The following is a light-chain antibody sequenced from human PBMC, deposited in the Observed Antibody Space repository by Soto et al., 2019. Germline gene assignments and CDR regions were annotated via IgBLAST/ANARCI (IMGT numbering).Light chain of an antibody. CDR2: KAS. CDR3: QQYKTYWS. V-gene: IGKV1-5*03. Sequence: DIQMTQSPSTLSASVGDRVTITCRASQSISGWLAWYQQKPGKAPEVLIYKASSLESGVPSRSSGSGSGTEFTLTISSLQPDDFATYYCQQYKTYWSFGQGTKVESK. CDR1: QSISGW. J-gene: IGKJ1*01.